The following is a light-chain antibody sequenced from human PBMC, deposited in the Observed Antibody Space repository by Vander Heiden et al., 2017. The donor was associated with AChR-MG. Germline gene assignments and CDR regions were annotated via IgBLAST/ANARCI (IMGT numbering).Light chain of an antibody. CDR1: QSVSSY. Sequence: EIVLTQSPATLSLSPGERATLSCRASQSVSSYLAWYKQKPGQAPRLLIYDASNRATGIPARFSGSGSGTDFTLTISSLEPEDFAVYYCQQRRNWPPATFGQGTRLEIK. CDR2: DAS. V-gene: IGKV3-11*01. J-gene: IGKJ5*01. CDR3: QQRRNWPPAT.